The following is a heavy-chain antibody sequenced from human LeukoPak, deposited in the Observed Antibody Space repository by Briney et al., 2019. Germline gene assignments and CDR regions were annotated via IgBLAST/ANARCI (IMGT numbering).Heavy chain of an antibody. CDR2: ISGRGGST. CDR1: GFTFSSYG. V-gene: IGHV3-23*01. Sequence: GGSLRLSCAASGFTFSSYGMSWVGQAPGKGVEWVSAISGRGGSTYYADSVKGRFTISRDNAKNSLYLQMNSLRAEDTAVYYCARDLKRGEYYYYYYMDVWGKETTVTVS. CDR3: ARDLKRGEYYYYYYMDV. J-gene: IGHJ6*03.